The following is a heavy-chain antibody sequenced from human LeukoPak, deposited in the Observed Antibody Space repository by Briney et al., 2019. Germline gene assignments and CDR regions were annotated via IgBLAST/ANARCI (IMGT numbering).Heavy chain of an antibody. CDR3: ARDGSGSYFNVYNWFDP. CDR2: IIPIFGTA. CDR1: GGTFSSYA. D-gene: IGHD3-10*01. J-gene: IGHJ5*02. V-gene: IGHV1-69*13. Sequence: SVKVSCKASGGTFSSYAISWVRQAPGQGLEWMGGIIPIFGTANYAQKFQGRVTITADESTSTAYMELSSLRSEDTAVYYCARDGSGSYFNVYNWFDPWGQGTLVTVSS.